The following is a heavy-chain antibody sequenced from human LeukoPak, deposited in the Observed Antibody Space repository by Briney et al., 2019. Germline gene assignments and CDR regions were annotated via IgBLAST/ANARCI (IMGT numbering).Heavy chain of an antibody. Sequence: GGSLRLSRAASGFTFSSYEMNWVRQAPGKGLEWVSDISSSGSTKYYADSVKGRLTISRDNAKNTLYLDLHSLRAEDTAVYYCARGHSSGYYTDYWGQGNLVTVSS. CDR2: ISSSGSTK. J-gene: IGHJ4*02. V-gene: IGHV3-48*03. D-gene: IGHD6-19*01. CDR1: GFTFSSYE. CDR3: ARGHSSGYYTDY.